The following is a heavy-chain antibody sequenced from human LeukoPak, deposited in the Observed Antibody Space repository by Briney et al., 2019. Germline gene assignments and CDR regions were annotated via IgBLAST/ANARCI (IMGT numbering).Heavy chain of an antibody. J-gene: IGHJ3*02. CDR2: INHSGST. V-gene: IGHV4-34*01. Sequence: PGGTLRLSCAASGFTFRRYGMIWVRQAPGKGLEWIGEINHSGSTYYNSSLKSRVTISVDTSKNQFSLKLSSVTAADTAVYYCASAGYHYDSSGYYRYGAFDIWGQGTMVTVSS. D-gene: IGHD3-22*01. CDR3: ASAGYHYDSSGYYRYGAFDI. CDR1: GFTFRRYG.